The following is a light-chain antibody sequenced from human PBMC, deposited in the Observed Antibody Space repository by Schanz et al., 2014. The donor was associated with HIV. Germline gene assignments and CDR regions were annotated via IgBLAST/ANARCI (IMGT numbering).Light chain of an antibody. V-gene: IGLV2-14*03. J-gene: IGLJ2*01. Sequence: QSALTQPASVSGSPGQSITISCTGTSSDVGGYNYVSWYQQHPGKAPKLMIYDVINRPSGVSHRFSASKSGITASLTISGLQAEDEADYYCCSYAGRCLFGGGTKLTVL. CDR2: DVI. CDR1: SSDVGGYNY. CDR3: CSYAGRCL.